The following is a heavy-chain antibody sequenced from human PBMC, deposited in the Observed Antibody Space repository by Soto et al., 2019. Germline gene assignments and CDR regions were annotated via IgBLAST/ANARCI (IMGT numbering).Heavy chain of an antibody. D-gene: IGHD3-9*01. CDR3: VKFPFALVDILTDHPAYLVH. CDR1: GFTFSSFA. J-gene: IGHJ4*02. V-gene: IGHV3-23*01. Sequence: GGSLRLSCAVSGFTFSSFAMAWVRQGPGKGLECVSVITGSGGGPYYAASVKGRFTISRDNSRSMVFLQMNSLRAEDTAVYYCVKFPFALVDILTDHPAYLVHWGQGTLVTVSS. CDR2: ITGSGGGP.